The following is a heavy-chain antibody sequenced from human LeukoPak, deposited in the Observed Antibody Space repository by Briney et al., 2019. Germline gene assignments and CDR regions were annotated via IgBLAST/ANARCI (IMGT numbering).Heavy chain of an antibody. CDR1: GFTFSNYG. CDR3: ARDDAMGATIDY. CDR2: ILYDGINK. J-gene: IGHJ4*02. D-gene: IGHD1-26*01. Sequence: GGSLRLSCAASGFTFSNYGMHWVRQAPGKGLEWVAVILYDGINKNYADSVKGRFTISRDNSKNTLYLQMNSLRAEDTAVYYCARDDAMGATIDYWGQGTLVTVSS. V-gene: IGHV3-30*03.